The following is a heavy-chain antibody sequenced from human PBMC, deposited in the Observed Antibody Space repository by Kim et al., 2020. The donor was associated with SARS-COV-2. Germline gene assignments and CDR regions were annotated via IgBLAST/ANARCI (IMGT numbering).Heavy chain of an antibody. V-gene: IGHV3-23*01. J-gene: IGHJ6*02. CDR3: ARYQTRSYYYYGMDV. D-gene: IGHD2-2*01. CDR2: ISGSGGST. Sequence: GGSLRLSCAASGFTFSSYAMSWVRQAPGKGLEWVSAISGSGGSTYYADSVKGRFTISRDNSKNTLYLQMNSLRAEDTAVYYCARYQTRSYYYYGMDVWGQGTTVTVSS. CDR1: GFTFSSYA.